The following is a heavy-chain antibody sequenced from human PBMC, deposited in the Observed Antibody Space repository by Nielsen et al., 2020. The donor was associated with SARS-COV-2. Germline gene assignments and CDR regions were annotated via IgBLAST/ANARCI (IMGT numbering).Heavy chain of an antibody. D-gene: IGHD4-17*01. Sequence: GESLKISCAASGFTFSDYYMSWIRQAPGKGLEWVSYISSSSSYTNYADSVKGRFTISRDNSKNTLYLQMSSLRAEDTAVYYCVKDLPSDYGDYSVFDYWGQGTLVTVSS. CDR2: ISSSSSYT. J-gene: IGHJ4*02. CDR1: GFTFSDYY. V-gene: IGHV3-11*06. CDR3: VKDLPSDYGDYSVFDY.